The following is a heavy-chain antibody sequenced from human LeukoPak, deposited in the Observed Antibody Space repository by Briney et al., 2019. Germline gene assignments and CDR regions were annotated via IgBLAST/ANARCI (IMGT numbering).Heavy chain of an antibody. D-gene: IGHD7-27*01. CDR2: ISSNGGST. V-gene: IGHV3-64*01. J-gene: IGHJ4*02. CDR1: GFTFSSYA. CDR3: ARDHRWGFDY. Sequence: PGGSLRLSCAASGFTFSSYAMHWVRQAPGKGLEYVSAISSNGGSTYYANSVKGRFTISRDNSKNTLYLQMGSLRAEDMAVYYCARDHRWGFDYWGRGTLVTVSS.